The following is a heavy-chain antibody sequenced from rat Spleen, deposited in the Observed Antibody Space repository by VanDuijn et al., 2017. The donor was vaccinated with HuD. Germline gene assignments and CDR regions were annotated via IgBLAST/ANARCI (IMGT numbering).Heavy chain of an antibody. CDR3: AKVLSGSFDY. J-gene: IGHJ2*01. V-gene: IGHV5S23*01. CDR1: GFTFSNYD. D-gene: IGHD5-1*01. CDR2: ISPSGGST. Sequence: EVQLVESDGGLVQPGRSLKLSCAASGFTFSNYDMAWVRQAPTKGLEWVASISPSGGSTYYRDSVKGRFTISRDNAKSTLYLQMDSLRSEDTATYYCAKVLSGSFDYWGQGVMVTVSS.